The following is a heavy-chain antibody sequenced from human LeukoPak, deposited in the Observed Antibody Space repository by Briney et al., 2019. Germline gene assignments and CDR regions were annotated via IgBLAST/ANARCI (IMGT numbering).Heavy chain of an antibody. V-gene: IGHV1-2*02. CDR2: INPNSGGT. CDR3: ARGGMGDILTGYYPILGYFDY. J-gene: IGHJ4*02. CDR1: GYTFTGYY. Sequence: ASVKVSCKASGYTFTGYYMHWVRQAPGQGLEWMGWINPNSGGTNYARKFQGRVTMTRDTSISTAYMELSRLRSDDTAVYYCARGGMGDILTGYYPILGYFDYWGQGTLVTVSS. D-gene: IGHD3-9*01.